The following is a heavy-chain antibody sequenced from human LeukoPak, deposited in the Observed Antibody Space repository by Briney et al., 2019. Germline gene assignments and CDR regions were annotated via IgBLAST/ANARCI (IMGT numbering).Heavy chain of an antibody. CDR1: GGAITTKNYC. Sequence: SETLSLTCSVSGGAITTKNYCWGWIRQTPGKGLEWIGTMCYGGDTYYSPSLKSRITISLDTSQNHFSLRLSSVTAADTAVYYCARDVRQWRIRGESSDGPIYNYYYYMAVWGKGTTVTVSS. D-gene: IGHD6-19*01. CDR2: MCYGGDT. J-gene: IGHJ6*03. V-gene: IGHV4-39*02. CDR3: ARDVRQWRIRGESSDGPIYNYYYYMAV.